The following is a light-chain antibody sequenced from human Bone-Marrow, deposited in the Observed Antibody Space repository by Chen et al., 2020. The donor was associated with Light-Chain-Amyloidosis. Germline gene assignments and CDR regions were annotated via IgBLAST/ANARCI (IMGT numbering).Light chain of an antibody. CDR2: EVT. CDR1: SSDVGGDNH. V-gene: IGLV2-14*01. CDR3: SSYTITNTLV. Sequence: QSALTQPASVSGSPGQPITISCTGTSSDVGGDNHVPWYQQHPDKAPKLMIYEVTNRPSWVPDRFSGSKSDNTASLTISGLQTEDEADYFCSSYTITNTLVFGSGTRVTVL. J-gene: IGLJ1*01.